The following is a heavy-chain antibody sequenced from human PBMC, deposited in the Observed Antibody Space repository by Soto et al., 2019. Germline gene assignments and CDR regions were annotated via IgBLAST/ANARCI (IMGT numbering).Heavy chain of an antibody. Sequence: EVQLVQSGAEVKKPGESLKISCKGSGYSFTNYWIGWVRQMPGKGLEWMGIIYPDDSDPRYSPSCQGQVTISADKYVSTAYLQWSSLKVSDTAMYYYARPFHGRWYFDLWGRGTLVTVSS. CDR1: GYSFTNYW. D-gene: IGHD3-16*01. J-gene: IGHJ2*01. CDR3: ARPFHGRWYFDL. CDR2: IYPDDSDP. V-gene: IGHV5-51*03.